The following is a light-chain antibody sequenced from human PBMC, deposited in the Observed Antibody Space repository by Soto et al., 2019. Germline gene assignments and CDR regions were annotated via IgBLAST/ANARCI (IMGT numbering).Light chain of an antibody. V-gene: IGKV3-15*01. Sequence: EIVLTQSPATLSVSPGERATLSCRASQSVINNLAWYQQKPGQGPRLLIFGASTRATDIPARFSGSGSGTEFTLTISSLQSEDFAVYYCQQRSDWPPTFGQGTKVDIK. J-gene: IGKJ1*01. CDR3: QQRSDWPPT. CDR1: QSVINN. CDR2: GAS.